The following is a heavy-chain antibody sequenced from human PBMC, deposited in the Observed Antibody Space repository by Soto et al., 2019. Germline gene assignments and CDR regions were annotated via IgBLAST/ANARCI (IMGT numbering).Heavy chain of an antibody. CDR2: ISGSGGST. J-gene: IGHJ6*02. D-gene: IGHD3-22*01. V-gene: IGHV3-23*01. CDR3: AKDPPYDSSGWDYYYYGMDV. CDR1: GFTFSSYA. Sequence: GGSLRLSCAASGFTFSSYAMSWVRQAPGKGLEWVSAISGSGGSTYYADSVKGRFTISRDNSKNTLYLQMNSLRAEDTAVYYCAKDPPYDSSGWDYYYYGMDVWGQGTTVTVSS.